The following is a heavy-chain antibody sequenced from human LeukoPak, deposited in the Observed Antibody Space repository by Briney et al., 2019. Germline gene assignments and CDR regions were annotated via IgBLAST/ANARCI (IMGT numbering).Heavy chain of an antibody. CDR2: INTNSGGT. Sequence: ASVKVSCKASGYTFTGYYMHWVRQAPGQGLEWMGWINTNSGGTNYAQKFQGRVTMTRDTSISTAYMELSRLRSDDTAVYYCARDNSYYDILTGYYTRSFDYWGQGTLVTVSS. V-gene: IGHV1-2*02. CDR1: GYTFTGYY. J-gene: IGHJ4*02. D-gene: IGHD3-9*01. CDR3: ARDNSYYDILTGYYTRSFDY.